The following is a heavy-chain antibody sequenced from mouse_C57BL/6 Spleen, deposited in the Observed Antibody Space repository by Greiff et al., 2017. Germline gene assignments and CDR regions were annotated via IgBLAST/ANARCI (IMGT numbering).Heavy chain of an antibody. CDR1: GFNIKNTY. CDR2: IDPANGNT. CDR3: ARGMGNYGGSAMDY. Sequence: EVQRVESVAELVRPGASVKLSCTASGFNIKNTYMHWVKQRPEQGLEWIGRIDPANGNTKYAPKFQGKATITADTSSNTAYLQLSSLTYEDSAVYYCARGMGNYGGSAMDYWGQGTSVTVSS. D-gene: IGHD2-1*01. J-gene: IGHJ4*01. V-gene: IGHV14-3*01.